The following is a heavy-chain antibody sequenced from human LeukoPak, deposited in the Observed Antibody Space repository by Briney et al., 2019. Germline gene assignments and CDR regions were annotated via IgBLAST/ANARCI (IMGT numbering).Heavy chain of an antibody. J-gene: IGHJ4*02. Sequence: SVKVSCKASGGTFSSYAISWVRQAPGQGLEWMGGIIPIFGTANYAQKFQGRVTTTADESTSTAYMELSSLRSEDTAVYYCARGDCSSTSCYIMTALDYWGQGTLVTVSS. CDR3: ARGDCSSTSCYIMTALDY. V-gene: IGHV1-69*13. CDR1: GGTFSSYA. D-gene: IGHD2-2*02. CDR2: IIPIFGTA.